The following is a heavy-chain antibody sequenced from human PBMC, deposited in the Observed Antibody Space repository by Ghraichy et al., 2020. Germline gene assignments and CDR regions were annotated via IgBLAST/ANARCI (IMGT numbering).Heavy chain of an antibody. CDR1: GFTFSSYW. V-gene: IGHV3-7*03. D-gene: IGHD6-19*01. CDR3: ARVGGYSSGWYWSVYYGMDV. Sequence: GGSLRLSCAASGFTFSSYWMSWVRQAPGKGLEWVANIKQDGSEKYYVDSVKGRFTISRDNAKNSLYLQMNSLRAEDTAVYYCARVGGYSSGWYWSVYYGMDVWGQGTTVTVSS. CDR2: IKQDGSEK. J-gene: IGHJ6*02.